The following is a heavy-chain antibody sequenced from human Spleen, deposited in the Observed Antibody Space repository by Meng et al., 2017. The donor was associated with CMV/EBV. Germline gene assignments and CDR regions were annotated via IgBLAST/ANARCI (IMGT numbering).Heavy chain of an antibody. V-gene: IGHV3-23*03. CDR3: ALDSSYYDSSRPRFDH. Sequence: GGSLRLSCAASGFTFSSYAMSWVRQAPGKGLEWVSVIYSGGSSTYYADSVKGRFTMSRDNSKNTLYLQMNSLRAEDTAAYYCALDSSYYDSSRPRFDHWGQGTLVTVSS. CDR1: GFTFSSYA. CDR2: IYSGGSST. J-gene: IGHJ4*02. D-gene: IGHD3-22*01.